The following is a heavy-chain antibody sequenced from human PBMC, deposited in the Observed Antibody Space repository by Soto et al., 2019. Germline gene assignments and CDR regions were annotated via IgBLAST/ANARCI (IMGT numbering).Heavy chain of an antibody. V-gene: IGHV1-18*01. CDR1: GYTFTNYG. D-gene: IGHD1-26*01. J-gene: IGHJ3*02. Sequence: QVPLVQSGAEVKKPGASMRVSCKTSGYTFTNYGITWVRQAPGQGLEWMGWLSAYNGDTSSSEKLQDRFTMTTDTSTNTVYMDLRSLRSDDTAVYYCARWSAIVGGAEALDIWGQGTMVIVSP. CDR2: LSAYNGDT. CDR3: ARWSAIVGGAEALDI.